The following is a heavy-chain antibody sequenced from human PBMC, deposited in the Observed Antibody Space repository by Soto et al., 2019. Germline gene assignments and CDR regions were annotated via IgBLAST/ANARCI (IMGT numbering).Heavy chain of an antibody. D-gene: IGHD6-6*01. CDR3: ARDLIGSIVRSAFDY. CDR2: INPNSGGT. V-gene: IGHV1-2*04. J-gene: IGHJ4*02. CDR1: GYTFTGYY. Sequence: QVQLVQSGAEVKKPGASVKVSCKASGYTFTGYYMHWVRQAPGQGLEWMGWINPNSGGTNYAQKFQGWVTMTRDTSISTAYMELSRLRSDDTAVYYCARDLIGSIVRSAFDYWGQGTLVTVSS.